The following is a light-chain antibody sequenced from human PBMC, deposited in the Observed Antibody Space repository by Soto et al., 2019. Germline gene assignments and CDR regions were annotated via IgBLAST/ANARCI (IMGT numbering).Light chain of an antibody. V-gene: IGKV1-5*01. Sequence: DIQMTQSPSTLSASVGDRVIITCRASQSISSWLAWYQQKPGKAPKFLIYDASSLESGVPSRFSGSGSGTEFTLTISSLQPDDFATYYCQQYNSPITFGQ. CDR2: DAS. CDR1: QSISSW. J-gene: IGKJ5*01. CDR3: QQYNSPIT.